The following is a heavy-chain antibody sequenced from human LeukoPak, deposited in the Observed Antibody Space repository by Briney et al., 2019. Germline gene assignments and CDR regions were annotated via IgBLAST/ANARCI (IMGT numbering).Heavy chain of an antibody. CDR3: AAGRPWLPVDY. D-gene: IGHD3-10*01. J-gene: IGHJ4*02. V-gene: IGHV3-33*01. CDR1: GFTFSSYG. Sequence: PGGSLRLSCAASGFTFSSYGMHWVRQAPGKGLEWVAVIWYDGSNKYYADSVKGRFTISRDNSKNTLYLQMNSLRVEDTAVYYCAAGRPWLPVDYWGQGTLVTVSS. CDR2: IWYDGSNK.